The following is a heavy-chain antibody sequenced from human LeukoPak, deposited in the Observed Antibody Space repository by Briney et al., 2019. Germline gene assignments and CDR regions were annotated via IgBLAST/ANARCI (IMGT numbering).Heavy chain of an antibody. J-gene: IGHJ4*02. CDR3: VRAMGEYFDY. Sequence: ASVKVSCKASGYTFTDHYIHWVRQAPGQGLEWVGWTNPKTGGTKYAQRFQDRVTMSRDTSIRTAYMELRRLMADDTAVYYCVRAMGEYFDYWGQGTLVTVSS. D-gene: IGHD2/OR15-2a*01. CDR2: TNPKTGGT. CDR1: GYTFTDHY. V-gene: IGHV1-2*02.